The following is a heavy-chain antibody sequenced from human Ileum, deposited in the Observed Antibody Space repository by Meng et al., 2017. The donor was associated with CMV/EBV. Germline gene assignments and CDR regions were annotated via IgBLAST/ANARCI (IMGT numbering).Heavy chain of an antibody. V-gene: IGHV1-2*02. CDR3: ARGLYSTSSPHFDP. CDR1: SYGFTGHF. CDR2: IIADSGGT. D-gene: IGHD6-6*01. Sequence: SSYGFTGHFVYCVRQAPGQGLEWMGWIIADSGGTKYAQKFPGRVTMTRATSVSTAYMELTRLTSADTAVYYCARGLYSTSSPHFDPWGQGTLVTVSS. J-gene: IGHJ5*02.